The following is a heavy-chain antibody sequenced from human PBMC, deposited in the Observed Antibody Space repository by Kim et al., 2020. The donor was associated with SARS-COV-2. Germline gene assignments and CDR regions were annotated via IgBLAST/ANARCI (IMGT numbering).Heavy chain of an antibody. Sequence: GGSLRLSCAASGFTFSSYWMSWVRQAPGKGLEWVANIKQDGSEKYYVDSVKGRFTISRDNAKNSLYLQMNSLRAEDTAVYYCARDCGGDCYYPPFYYYGMDVWGQGTTVTVSS. CDR1: GFTFSSYW. CDR2: IKQDGSEK. J-gene: IGHJ6*02. CDR3: ARDCGGDCYYPPFYYYGMDV. V-gene: IGHV3-7*01. D-gene: IGHD2-21*02.